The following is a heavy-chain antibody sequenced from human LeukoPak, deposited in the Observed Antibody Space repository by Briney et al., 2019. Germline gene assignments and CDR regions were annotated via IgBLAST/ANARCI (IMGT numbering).Heavy chain of an antibody. CDR3: ARESPASAGAVAFDY. CDR2: IYHSGST. V-gene: IGHV4-4*02. J-gene: IGHJ4*02. Sequence: SGTLSLTCAVSGGSISSSNWWSWVRQPPGKGLEWIGEIYHSGSTNYNPSLKSRVSISLDKSKNQFSLKLSSVTAADTAVYYCARESPASAGAVAFDYWGQGTLVTVSS. D-gene: IGHD6-13*01. CDR1: GGSISSSNW.